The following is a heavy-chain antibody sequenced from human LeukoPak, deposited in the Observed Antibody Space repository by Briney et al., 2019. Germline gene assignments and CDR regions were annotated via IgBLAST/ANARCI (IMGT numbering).Heavy chain of an antibody. D-gene: IGHD7-27*01. CDR3: ARVWGRISDY. J-gene: IGHJ4*02. CDR1: GFTFITYW. V-gene: IGHV3-7*01. CDR2: IKQDGSEK. Sequence: GGSPRLSCAASGFTFITYWMNWVRQAPGKGLEWVASIKQDGSEKYYVDSVKGRFTISRDNAKNSLYLQMNSLRAEDTAVYYCARVWGRISDYWGQGTLVTVSS.